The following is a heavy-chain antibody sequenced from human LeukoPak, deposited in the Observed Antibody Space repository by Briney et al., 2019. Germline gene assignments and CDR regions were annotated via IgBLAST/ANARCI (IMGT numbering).Heavy chain of an antibody. V-gene: IGHV4-61*02. Sequence: SETLSLTCTVSGGSISSSSYYWRWIPQPAGKGLEWIGRIYTNGSTNYNPSLKSRVTISVDTSKNQFSLKLSSVTAADTAVYYCARDRYCTNGVCYLFDPWGQGTLVTVSS. J-gene: IGHJ5*02. CDR3: ARDRYCTNGVCYLFDP. CDR1: GGSISSSSYY. CDR2: IYTNGST. D-gene: IGHD2-8*01.